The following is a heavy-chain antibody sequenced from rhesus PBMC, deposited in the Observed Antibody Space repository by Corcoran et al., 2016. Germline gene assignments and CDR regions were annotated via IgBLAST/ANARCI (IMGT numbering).Heavy chain of an antibody. CDR3: ARVYGSSYLGSFDY. CDR1: GGSISGYYL. J-gene: IGHJ4*01. V-gene: IGHV4S10*01. CDR2: IYGSSTST. Sequence: QVQLQESGPGVVKPSETLSLTCAVSGGSISGYYLWSWIRQPPGKGLEWIGYIYGSSTSTNYNPSLQCRVTISHATSKDQFSLKLSSVTAAATAVYYCARVYGSSYLGSFDYWGQGVLVTVSS. D-gene: IGHD4-29*01.